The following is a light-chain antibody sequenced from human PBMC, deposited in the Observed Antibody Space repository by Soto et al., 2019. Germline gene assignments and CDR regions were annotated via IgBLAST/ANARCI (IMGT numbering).Light chain of an antibody. J-gene: IGKJ4*01. CDR2: KTS. CDR1: QSISSW. Sequence: DIQMTQSPSTLSASVGDTVTITCRASQSISSWLAWYQQKPGKVPKLLMYKTSSLESGVPSRLSGSGSGTEFTLTISSLQADDFATYYCQQYHAYPLTFGGGTKVEI. CDR3: QQYHAYPLT. V-gene: IGKV1-5*03.